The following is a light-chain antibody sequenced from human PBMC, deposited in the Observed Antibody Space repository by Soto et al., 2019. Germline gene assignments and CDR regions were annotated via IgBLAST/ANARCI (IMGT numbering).Light chain of an antibody. CDR1: SSDVGGYNY. Sequence: QSALTQPASVSGSPGQSITISCTGTSSDVGGYNYVSWYQHHPGKAPKLIIYDVTSRPSGVSIRFSGSKSDNTASLTTSGLQPEDEADYHCSSYTTSNTRQIVFGTGTKVTVL. V-gene: IGLV2-14*03. J-gene: IGLJ1*01. CDR2: DVT. CDR3: SSYTTSNTRQIV.